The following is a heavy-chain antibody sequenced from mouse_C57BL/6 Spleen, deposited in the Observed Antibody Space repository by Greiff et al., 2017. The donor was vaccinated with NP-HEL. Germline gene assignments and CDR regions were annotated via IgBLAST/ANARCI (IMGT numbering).Heavy chain of an antibody. CDR1: GFTFSDYG. CDR3: ARPLTGYFDV. Sequence: DVMLVESGGGLVKPGGSLKLSCAASGFTFSDYGMHWVRQAPEKGLEWVAYISSGSSTIYYADTVKGRFTISRDNAKNTLFLQMTSLRSEDTAMYYCARPLTGYFDVWGTGTTVTVSS. D-gene: IGHD1-1*01. J-gene: IGHJ1*03. V-gene: IGHV5-17*01. CDR2: ISSGSSTI.